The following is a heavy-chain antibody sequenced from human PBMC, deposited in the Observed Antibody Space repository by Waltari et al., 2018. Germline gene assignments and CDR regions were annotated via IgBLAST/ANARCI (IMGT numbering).Heavy chain of an antibody. V-gene: IGHV3-30*04. CDR3: ARSGKGSSWGYYLDY. J-gene: IGHJ4*02. D-gene: IGHD6-6*01. CDR1: GFTHRSYA. Sequence: QVQLVESGGGVVLPGRSLRLPCAASGFTHRSYALHWLRQAPGKGLEWVAVISYDGRNKYYADSVKGRFTISRDNSKNTLYLQMNSLRAEDTAVYYCARSGKGSSWGYYLDYGGQGTLVTVSS. CDR2: ISYDGRNK.